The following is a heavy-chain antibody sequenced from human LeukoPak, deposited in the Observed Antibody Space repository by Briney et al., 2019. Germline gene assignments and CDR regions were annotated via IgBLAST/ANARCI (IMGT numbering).Heavy chain of an antibody. Sequence: ASVKVSCKASGYTFTGYHMHWVRQAPGQGLEWMGWINPNSGGTNYAQKFQGRVTMTRDTSISTAYMELSRLRSDDTAVYYCATPGGYCSSTSCLPIYYYYGMDVWGQGTTVTVSS. CDR1: GYTFTGYH. CDR2: INPNSGGT. J-gene: IGHJ6*02. V-gene: IGHV1-2*02. CDR3: ATPGGYCSSTSCLPIYYYYGMDV. D-gene: IGHD2-2*01.